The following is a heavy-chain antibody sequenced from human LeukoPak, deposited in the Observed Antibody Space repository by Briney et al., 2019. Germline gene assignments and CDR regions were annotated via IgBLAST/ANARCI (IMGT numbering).Heavy chain of an antibody. J-gene: IGHJ5*02. CDR3: AKDIEAYCGNDCLNWFDP. D-gene: IGHD2-21*01. CDR1: GFTFSSYG. Sequence: PGGSLRLSCAASGFTFSSYGMHWVRKAPGKGLEWVAFIRFDGRNKYYADSVKGRFTISRDNSKNTLYLQMNSLRAEDTAVYYCAKDIEAYCGNDCLNWFDPWGQGTLVTVSS. CDR2: IRFDGRNK. V-gene: IGHV3-30*02.